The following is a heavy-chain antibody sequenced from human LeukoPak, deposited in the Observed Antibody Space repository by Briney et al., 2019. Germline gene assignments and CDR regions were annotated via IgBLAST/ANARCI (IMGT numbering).Heavy chain of an antibody. D-gene: IGHD4-23*01. V-gene: IGHV4-61*02. Sequence: PSETLSLTCTVSGGSISSSSYYCSWIRQPAGKGLEWIGRIHTSGSTDYNPSLKSRVTMSVDTSKNQFSLKLSSVTAADTAVYYCARGRVHYGGNSPNPRDRRYFDYWGQGTLVTVSS. J-gene: IGHJ4*02. CDR2: IHTSGST. CDR1: GGSISSSSYY. CDR3: ARGRVHYGGNSPNPRDRRYFDY.